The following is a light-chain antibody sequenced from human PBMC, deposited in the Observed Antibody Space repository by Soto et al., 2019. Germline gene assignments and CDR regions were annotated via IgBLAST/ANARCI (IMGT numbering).Light chain of an antibody. CDR3: QQSHSAPYT. CDR1: QSLTWY. V-gene: IGKV1-39*01. J-gene: IGKJ2*01. Sequence: DIPLTQSPSSLSASVGDRVTIACRASQSLTWYLNWYQQKPGEAPRLLIYAASNLQRGVPSRFSGSGSGTDFTLIINNLQPDDFATYFCQQSHSAPYTFAQGTKVEIK. CDR2: AAS.